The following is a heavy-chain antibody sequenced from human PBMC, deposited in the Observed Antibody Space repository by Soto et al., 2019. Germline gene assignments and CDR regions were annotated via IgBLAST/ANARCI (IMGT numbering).Heavy chain of an antibody. Sequence: QVQLVQSGAEVKKPGSSVKVSCKASGGAFTNDIITWVRQAPGQGLEWMGRIIPLLDITNYAQKFQGRVTITADKSTSTAYMELNSLISEDTAVYYCATDSPIGSTFSGYDAIDYWGQGTLVTVSS. D-gene: IGHD5-12*01. V-gene: IGHV1-69*08. CDR2: IIPLLDIT. J-gene: IGHJ4*02. CDR3: ATDSPIGSTFSGYDAIDY. CDR1: GGAFTNDI.